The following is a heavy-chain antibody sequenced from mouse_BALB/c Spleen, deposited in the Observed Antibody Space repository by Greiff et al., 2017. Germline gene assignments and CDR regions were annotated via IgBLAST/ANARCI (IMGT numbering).Heavy chain of an antibody. CDR2: ISSGGSYT. Sequence: EVKLMESGGGLVKPGGSLKLSCAASGFTFSSYTMSWVRQTPEKRLEWVATISSGGSYTYYPDSVKGRFTISRDNAKNTLYLQMSSLKSEDTAMYYCTREDYENYWGQGTTLTVSS. D-gene: IGHD1-1*01. J-gene: IGHJ2*01. CDR1: GFTFSSYT. V-gene: IGHV5-6-4*01. CDR3: TREDYENY.